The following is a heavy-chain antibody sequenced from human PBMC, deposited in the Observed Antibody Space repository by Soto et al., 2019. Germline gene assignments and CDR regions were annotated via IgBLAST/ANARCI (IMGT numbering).Heavy chain of an antibody. CDR1: GGTFSSYA. CDR2: IIPIFGTP. V-gene: IGHV1-69*12. CDR3: ARGGPWSSDAFDI. D-gene: IGHD6-6*01. Sequence: QVQLVQSGAEVKKPGSSVKVSCKASGGTFSSYAISWVRQAPGQGLEWMGGIIPIFGTPNYAQKFQGRVTITADESARTAYLELSRLRSEDTAVYYCARGGPWSSDAFDIWGQGTMVTVSS. J-gene: IGHJ3*02.